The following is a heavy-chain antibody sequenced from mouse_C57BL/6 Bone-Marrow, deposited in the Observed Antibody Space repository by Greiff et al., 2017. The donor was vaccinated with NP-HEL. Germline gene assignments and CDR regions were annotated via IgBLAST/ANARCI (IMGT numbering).Heavy chain of an antibody. V-gene: IGHV5-4*01. CDR2: ISDGGSYT. J-gene: IGHJ3*01. D-gene: IGHD2-4*01. CDR1: GFTFSSYA. CDR3: AREGIYYDYDGAWFAY. Sequence: EVMLVESGGGLVKPGGSLKLSCAASGFTFSSYAMSWVRQTPEKRLEWVATISDGGSYTYYPDNVKGRFTISRDNATNNLYLQMSHLKSEDTAMYYCAREGIYYDYDGAWFAYWGQGTLVTVSA.